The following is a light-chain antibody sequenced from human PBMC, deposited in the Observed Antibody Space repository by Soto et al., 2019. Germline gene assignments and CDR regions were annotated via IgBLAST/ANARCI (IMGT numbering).Light chain of an antibody. CDR2: AAS. CDR3: QQSYSVPYT. V-gene: IGKV1-39*01. J-gene: IGKJ2*01. Sequence: DIQMTQSPSSLSASVGDRVTITCRSSQSISSYLNWYQQKVGQAPKLLIYAASTLQSGVPSRFSGSESGTVFTLTISSLQPEDFATYYCQQSYSVPYTFGPGTEMKMK. CDR1: QSISSY.